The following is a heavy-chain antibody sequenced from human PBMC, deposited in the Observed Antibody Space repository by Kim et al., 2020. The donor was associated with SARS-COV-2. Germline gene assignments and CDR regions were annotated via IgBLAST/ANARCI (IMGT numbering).Heavy chain of an antibody. CDR3: ARGKDYYYYYMDV. V-gene: IGHV4-30-2*01. Sequence: YNPSLKSRVTISVDRSKNQYSLKLSSVTAADTAVYYCARGKDYYYYYMDVWGKGTTVTVSS. J-gene: IGHJ6*03.